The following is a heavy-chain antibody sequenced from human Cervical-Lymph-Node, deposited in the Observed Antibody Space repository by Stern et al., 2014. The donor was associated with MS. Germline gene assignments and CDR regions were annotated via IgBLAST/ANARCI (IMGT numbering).Heavy chain of an antibody. J-gene: IGHJ3*02. CDR2: IMPMFGVP. CDR1: GGTFGNHA. CDR3: AREGGGFGELLFALDI. D-gene: IGHD3-10*01. V-gene: IGHV1-69*09. Sequence: QVQLVQSGAEVKKSGSSVKVSCAASGGTFGNHAISWVRQVPGQGLEWMGSIMPMFGVPNNAQKFQGRVTFSADKITNTAYMELSSLRSEDTALYYCAREGGGFGELLFALDIWGQGTVVTVSS.